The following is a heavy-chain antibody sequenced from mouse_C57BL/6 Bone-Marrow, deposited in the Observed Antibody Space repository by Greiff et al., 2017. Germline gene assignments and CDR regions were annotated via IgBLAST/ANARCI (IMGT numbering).Heavy chain of an antibody. V-gene: IGHV3-6*01. J-gene: IGHJ3*01. CDR2: ISYDGSN. Sequence: EVQLQESGPGLVKPSQSLSLTCSVTGYSITSGYYWNWIRQFPGNKLEWMGYISYDGSNNYNPSLKNRISITRDTSKNQFFLKLNSVTTEDTATYYCARDRSNWDVAYWGQGTLVTVSA. D-gene: IGHD4-1*01. CDR3: ARDRSNWDVAY. CDR1: GYSITSGYY.